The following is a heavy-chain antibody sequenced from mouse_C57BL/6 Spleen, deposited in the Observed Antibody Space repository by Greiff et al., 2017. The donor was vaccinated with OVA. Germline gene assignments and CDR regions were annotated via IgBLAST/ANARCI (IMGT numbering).Heavy chain of an antibody. CDR1: GYAFTNYL. CDR3: ARPDYDYGGAY. V-gene: IGHV1-54*01. J-gene: IGHJ3*01. CDR2: INPGSGGT. D-gene: IGHD2-4*01. Sequence: QVQLQQSGAELVRPGTSVKVSCKASGYAFTNYLIEWVKQRPGQGLEWIGVINPGSGGTNYNEKFKGKATLTADKSSSTAYLQLRSLTSEDSAVYVCARPDYDYGGAYWGQGTLVTVSA.